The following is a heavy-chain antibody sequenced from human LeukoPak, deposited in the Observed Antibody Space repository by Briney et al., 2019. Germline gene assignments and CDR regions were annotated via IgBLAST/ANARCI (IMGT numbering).Heavy chain of an antibody. CDR1: EFTVTDNY. D-gene: IGHD3-22*01. CDR2: IYSGGST. CDR3: AIAQRDYYESSGYYEKPLHFDY. Sequence: SGGSLRLSCAASEFTVTDNYMGWVRQAPGTGLEWVSVIYSGGSTFYADSVKGRFTISRVNSKNTLYLQMNSLRAEDTAVYYCAIAQRDYYESSGYYEKPLHFDYWGQGILVTVSS. J-gene: IGHJ4*02. V-gene: IGHV3-66*01.